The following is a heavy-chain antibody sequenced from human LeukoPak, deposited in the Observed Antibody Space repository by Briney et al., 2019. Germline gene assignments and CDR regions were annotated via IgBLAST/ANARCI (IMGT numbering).Heavy chain of an antibody. V-gene: IGHV4-59*01. CDR1: GGSISRYY. J-gene: IGHJ1*01. CDR3: ACITIFGVVAFQH. CDR2: IYYSGST. D-gene: IGHD3-3*01. Sequence: SETLSLTCTVSGGSISRYYWRWIRQPPGKGLKWIGYIYYSGSTNYNPSLKSGVTISVDTSKNQFSLKLSSVTAADTAVYYCACITIFGVVAFQHWGQGTLVTVSS.